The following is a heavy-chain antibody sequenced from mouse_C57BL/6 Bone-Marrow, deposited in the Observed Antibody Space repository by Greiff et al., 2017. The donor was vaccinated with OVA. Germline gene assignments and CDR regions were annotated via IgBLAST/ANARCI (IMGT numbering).Heavy chain of an antibody. Sequence: VQLQQSGAELVKPGASVKISCKASGYAFSSYWMNWVKQRPGKGLEWIGQIYPGDGDTNYNGKFKGKATLTADKSSSTAYMQLSSLTSEDSAVYSCARFSDYYGRGYYFDYWGQGTTLTVSS. J-gene: IGHJ2*01. CDR1: GYAFSSYW. V-gene: IGHV1-80*01. CDR3: ARFSDYYGRGYYFDY. D-gene: IGHD1-1*01. CDR2: IYPGDGDT.